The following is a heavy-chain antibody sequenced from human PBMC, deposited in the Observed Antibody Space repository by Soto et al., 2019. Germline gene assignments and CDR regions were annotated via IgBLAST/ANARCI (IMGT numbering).Heavy chain of an antibody. J-gene: IGHJ3*02. Sequence: GGSLRLSCAASGFTFSSYAMSWVRQAPGKGLEWVSAISGSGGSTYYADSVKGRFTISRDNSKNTLYLQMNSLRAEDTAVYYCAKRFWCGLNPLDAFDIWGQGTMVTVSS. D-gene: IGHD3-3*01. V-gene: IGHV3-23*01. CDR3: AKRFWCGLNPLDAFDI. CDR2: ISGSGGST. CDR1: GFTFSSYA.